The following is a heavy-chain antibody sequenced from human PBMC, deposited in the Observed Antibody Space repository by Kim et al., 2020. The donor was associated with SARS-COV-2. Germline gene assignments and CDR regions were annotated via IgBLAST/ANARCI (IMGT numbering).Heavy chain of an antibody. CDR3: ARGRGEIAVGYHYYYYYGMDV. J-gene: IGHJ6*02. CDR2: INPSGGST. Sequence: ASVKVSCKASGYTFTSYYMHWVRQAPGQGLEWMGIINPSGGSTSYAQKFQGRVTMTRDTSTSTVYMELSSLRSEDTAVYYCARGRGEIAVGYHYYYYYGMDVWGQGTTVTVSS. D-gene: IGHD6-19*01. V-gene: IGHV1-46*01. CDR1: GYTFTSYY.